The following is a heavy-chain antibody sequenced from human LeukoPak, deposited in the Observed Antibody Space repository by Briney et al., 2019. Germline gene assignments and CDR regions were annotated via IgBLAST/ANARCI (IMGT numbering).Heavy chain of an antibody. CDR3: ARGRGMVRGVVNWFDP. Sequence: ASVKVSCKAPGYTFTSYAMHWVRQAPGQRLEWMGWINAGNGNTKYSQKFQGRVTITRDTSASTAYMELSSLRSEDTAVYYCARGRGMVRGVVNWFDPWGQGTLVTVSS. CDR2: INAGNGNT. V-gene: IGHV1-3*01. D-gene: IGHD3-10*01. J-gene: IGHJ5*02. CDR1: GYTFTSYA.